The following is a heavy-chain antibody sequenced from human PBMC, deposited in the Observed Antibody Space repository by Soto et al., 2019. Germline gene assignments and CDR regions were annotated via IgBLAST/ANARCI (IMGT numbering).Heavy chain of an antibody. D-gene: IGHD3-10*01. Sequence: GGSLRLSCTASRFTFGDYVMGWFRQAPGKGLEWVAFVTAKAYGGTTHYAASVEGRVTISMDESKTVAYLQINSLKTEDTAMYFCARRNGPGEPDAFDIWGQGTMVTVSS. CDR1: RFTFGDYV. J-gene: IGHJ3*02. CDR2: VTAKAYGGTT. CDR3: ARRNGPGEPDAFDI. V-gene: IGHV3-49*03.